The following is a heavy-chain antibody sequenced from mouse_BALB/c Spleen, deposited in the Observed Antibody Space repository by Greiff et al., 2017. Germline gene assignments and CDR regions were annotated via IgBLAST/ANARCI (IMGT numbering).Heavy chain of an antibody. CDR1: GYSFTDYN. J-gene: IGHJ3*01. Sequence: EVKLVESGPELVKPGASVKVSCKASGYSFTDYNMYWVKQSHGKSLEWIGYIDPYNGGTSYNQKFKGKATLTVDKSSSTAFMHLNSLTSEDSAVYYCASKGISTMITTVAYWGQGTLVTVSA. D-gene: IGHD2-4*01. CDR2: IDPYNGGT. CDR3: ASKGISTMITTVAY. V-gene: IGHV1S135*01.